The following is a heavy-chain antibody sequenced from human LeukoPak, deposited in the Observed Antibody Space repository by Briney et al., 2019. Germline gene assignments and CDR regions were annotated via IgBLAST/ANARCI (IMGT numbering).Heavy chain of an antibody. D-gene: IGHD6-13*01. CDR2: ISGSGGST. V-gene: IGHV3-23*01. J-gene: IGHJ4*02. Sequence: GGSLRLSCAASGFTFSSYAMSWVRQAPGKGLEWVSAISGSGGSTYYADSVKGRFTISRDNSKNTLYLQMNSLGAEDTAVYYCAKDRYSSSWYGESDYWGQGTLVTVSS. CDR1: GFTFSSYA. CDR3: AKDRYSSSWYGESDY.